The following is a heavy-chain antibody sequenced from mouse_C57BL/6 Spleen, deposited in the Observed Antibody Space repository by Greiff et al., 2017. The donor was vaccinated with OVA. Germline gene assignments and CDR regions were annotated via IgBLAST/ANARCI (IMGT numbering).Heavy chain of an antibody. V-gene: IGHV1-69*01. CDR2: IDPSDSYT. CDR3: ARKGSDCYAMDY. Sequence: QVQLQQPGAELVMPGASVKLSCKASGYTFTSYWMHWVKQRLGQGLEWIGEIDPSDSYTNYNQKFKGKSTLTVDKSSSTAYMQLSSLTSEDSAVYYCARKGSDCYAMDYWGQGTSVTVSS. CDR1: GYTFTSYW. J-gene: IGHJ4*01.